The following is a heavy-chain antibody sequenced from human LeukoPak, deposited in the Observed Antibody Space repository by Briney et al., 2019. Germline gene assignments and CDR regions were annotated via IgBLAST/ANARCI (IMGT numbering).Heavy chain of an antibody. V-gene: IGHV3-23*01. CDR3: AKVNSSWYWFDP. Sequence: GGSLRLSCAASGFTFSSYAMCWVRQAPGKGLEWVSGISGNGVSTYYADSVKGRFTISRDNSKNTLYLQMNSLRAEDRAVYYCAKVNSSWYWFDPWGQGTLVTVSS. CDR2: ISGNGVST. CDR1: GFTFSSYA. D-gene: IGHD6-13*01. J-gene: IGHJ5*02.